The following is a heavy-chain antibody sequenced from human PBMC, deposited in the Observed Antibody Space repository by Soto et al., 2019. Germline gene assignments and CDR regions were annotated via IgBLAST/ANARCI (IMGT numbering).Heavy chain of an antibody. V-gene: IGHV3-43*01. CDR2: ISWDGGST. Sequence: GGSLRLSCAASGFTFDDYTMHWVRQAPGKGLEWVSLISWDGGSTYYADSVKGRFTISRDNSKNSLYLQMNSLRTEDTALYYCAKDIETAAPVTENYYYYYGMDVWGQGTTVTVSS. CDR1: GFTFDDYT. D-gene: IGHD6-13*01. J-gene: IGHJ6*02. CDR3: AKDIETAAPVTENYYYYYGMDV.